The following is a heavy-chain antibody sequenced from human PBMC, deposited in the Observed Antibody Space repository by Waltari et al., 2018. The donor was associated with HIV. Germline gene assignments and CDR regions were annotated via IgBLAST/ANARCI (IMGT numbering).Heavy chain of an antibody. J-gene: IGHJ4*02. CDR1: GYTFTSYA. CDR3: ARDLVSTAGTNY. D-gene: IGHD6-19*01. CDR2: INAGNGNT. V-gene: IGHV1-3*01. Sequence: QVPLVQSGAAVKKPAVSVKVSCKTSGYTFTSYAMPWVPHAPGPRPEWMGWINAGNGNTKYSQKFQGRVTITRDTSASTAYMELSRLRSEGTAVYYCARDLVSTAGTNYWGQGALVTVSS.